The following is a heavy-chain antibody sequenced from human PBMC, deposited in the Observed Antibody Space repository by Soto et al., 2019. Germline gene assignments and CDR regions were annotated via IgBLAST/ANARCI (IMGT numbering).Heavy chain of an antibody. CDR1: GGSVSSSSYY. V-gene: IGHV4-39*01. D-gene: IGHD2-15*01. CDR2: IYYSGNT. Sequence: SETLSLTCSVSGGSVSSSSYYWGWIRQPPGKGLEWIGSIYYSGNTYYNPSLKSRVTISVDTSKNQFSLKLSSVAAADTAVYYCARHRAPIYCNGGSCYFDYWGQGTLVTVSS. CDR3: ARHRAPIYCNGGSCYFDY. J-gene: IGHJ4*02.